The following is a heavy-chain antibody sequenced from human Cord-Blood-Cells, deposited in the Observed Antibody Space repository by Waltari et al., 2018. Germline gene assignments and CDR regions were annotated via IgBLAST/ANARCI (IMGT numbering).Heavy chain of an antibody. Sequence: ELQLLESGGGLVQPGGSLRLSCAAAGFTFSRYAMSWVRQAPGKGVEWVSAISGSGGSTYAADSVKGRFTISRDNSNNTVNLQMNSLRAEDACVYYGAKDARGCGYSGYDGACEIWGQGTMVTVSS. CDR1: GFTFSRYA. V-gene: IGHV3-23*01. J-gene: IGHJ3*02. CDR2: ISGSGGST. D-gene: IGHD5-12*01. CDR3: AKDARGCGYSGYDGACEI.